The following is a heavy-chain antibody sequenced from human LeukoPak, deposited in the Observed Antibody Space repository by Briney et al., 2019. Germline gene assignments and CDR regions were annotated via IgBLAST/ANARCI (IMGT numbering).Heavy chain of an antibody. CDR1: GDSISSSSYY. CDR2: IYYSGST. CDR3: ARRGLSGPAGPYYYYMDV. D-gene: IGHD2-2*01. Sequence: PSETLSLTXTVSGDSISSSSYYWGWIRQPPGKGLEWIGTIYYSGSTYYHPSLKSRVTISVDTSKNQFSLKLSSVTAADTAVYYCARRGLSGPAGPYYYYMDVWGKGTTVTVSS. V-gene: IGHV4-39*01. J-gene: IGHJ6*03.